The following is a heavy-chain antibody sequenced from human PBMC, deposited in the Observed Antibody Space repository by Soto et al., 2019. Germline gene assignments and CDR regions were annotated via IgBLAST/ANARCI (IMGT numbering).Heavy chain of an antibody. Sequence: GGSLRLSCAASGFTFSSYGMHWVRQAPGKGLEWVAVIWYDGSNKYYADSVKGRFTISRDNSKNTLYLQMNSLRAEDTAVYYCARDRSIGDPYYFDYWGQGTLVTVSS. D-gene: IGHD2-21*02. V-gene: IGHV3-33*01. J-gene: IGHJ4*02. CDR2: IWYDGSNK. CDR3: ARDRSIGDPYYFDY. CDR1: GFTFSSYG.